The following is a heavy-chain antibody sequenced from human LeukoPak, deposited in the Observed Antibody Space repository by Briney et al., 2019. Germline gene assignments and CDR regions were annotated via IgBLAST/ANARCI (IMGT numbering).Heavy chain of an antibody. D-gene: IGHD3-10*01. CDR1: GGSISSYY. CDR3: ARVLRFGGWFDP. J-gene: IGHJ5*02. V-gene: IGHV4-59*08. Sequence: SETLSLTCTVSGGSISSYYWSWIRQPPGKGLEWIGYIYHSGTTNYNPSLKSRVTISVDTSKNQFSLKLSSVTAPDTAVYYCARVLRFGGWFDPWGQGTLVTVSS. CDR2: IYHSGTT.